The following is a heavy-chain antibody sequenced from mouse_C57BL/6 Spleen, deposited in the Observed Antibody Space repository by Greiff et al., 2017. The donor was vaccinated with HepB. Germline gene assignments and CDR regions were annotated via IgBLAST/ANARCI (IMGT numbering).Heavy chain of an antibody. CDR1: GFTFSSYG. D-gene: IGHD3-2*02. CDR3: ARRGDSAGDGFAY. Sequence: EVQRVESGGDLVKPGGSLKLSCAASGFTFSSYGMSWVRQTPDKRLEWVATISSGGSYTYYPDSVKGRFTISRDNAKNTLYLQMSSLKSEDTAMDYCARRGDSAGDGFAYWGQVTLVTVSA. J-gene: IGHJ3*01. CDR2: ISSGGSYT. V-gene: IGHV5-6*01.